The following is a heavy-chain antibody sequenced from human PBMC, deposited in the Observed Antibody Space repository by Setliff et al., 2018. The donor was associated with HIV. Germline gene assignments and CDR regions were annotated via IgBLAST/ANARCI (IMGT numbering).Heavy chain of an antibody. D-gene: IGHD3-3*01. CDR3: ATGSITIFGVVISGNYYYYMDV. J-gene: IGHJ6*03. CDR1: GGTFSSYT. Sequence: ASVKVSCKASGGTFSSYTISWVRQAPGQGLEWMGRIIPILGIANYAQKFQGRVTITADKSTSTAYMELSSLRSEDTAVYYCATGSITIFGVVISGNYYYYMDVWGKGTTVTVSS. V-gene: IGHV1-69*02. CDR2: IIPILGIA.